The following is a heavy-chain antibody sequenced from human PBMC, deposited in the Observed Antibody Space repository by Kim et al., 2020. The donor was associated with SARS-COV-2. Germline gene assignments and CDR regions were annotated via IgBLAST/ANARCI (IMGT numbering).Heavy chain of an antibody. CDR1: GYTFTSYA. D-gene: IGHD6-19*01. Sequence: ASVKVSCKASGYTFTSYAMHLVRQAPGQRLEWMGWINAGNGNTKYSQKFQGRVTITRDTSASTAYMELSSLRSEDTAVYYCARDSSGWHNAFDILGQGTMVTVSS. CDR2: INAGNGNT. J-gene: IGHJ3*02. V-gene: IGHV1-3*01. CDR3: ARDSSGWHNAFDI.